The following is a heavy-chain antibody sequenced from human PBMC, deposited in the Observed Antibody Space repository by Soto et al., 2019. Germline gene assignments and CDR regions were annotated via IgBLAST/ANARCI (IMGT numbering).Heavy chain of an antibody. Sequence: GVSRILACAVSVFTRVTRRSVWVRQGPGNGLEWVSGIDSGGMTFHADSVKGRFTISRDNSTNALYLQMNSLRDEDTAVYYSPPQGYVSRSLRGQGTLLTVSS. CDR1: VFTRVTRR. CDR3: PPQGYVSRSL. D-gene: IGHD3-16*01. V-gene: IGHV3-23*01. CDR2: IDSGGMT. J-gene: IGHJ4*02.